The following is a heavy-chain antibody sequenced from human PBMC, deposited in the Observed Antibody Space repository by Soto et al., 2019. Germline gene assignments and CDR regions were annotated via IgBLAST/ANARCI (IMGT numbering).Heavy chain of an antibody. V-gene: IGHV4-30-4*01. Sequence: QVQLQESGPGLVKPSQTLSLTCTVSGGSISSGDYYWSWIRQPPGKGLEWIGYIYYSGSTYYNPSLKSRVTISVDTSKNQFSLKLSSVTAADTAVYYCARMIGYCSSTSCYFSGMDVWGQGTTVTVSS. CDR1: GGSISSGDYY. J-gene: IGHJ6*02. CDR2: IYYSGST. D-gene: IGHD2-2*01. CDR3: ARMIGYCSSTSCYFSGMDV.